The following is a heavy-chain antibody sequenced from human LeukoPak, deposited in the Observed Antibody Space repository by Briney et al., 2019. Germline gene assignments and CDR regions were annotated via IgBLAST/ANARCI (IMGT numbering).Heavy chain of an antibody. CDR3: ARDPLGYCSSTSCLPFDY. V-gene: IGHV1-18*01. D-gene: IGHD2-2*01. J-gene: IGHJ4*02. CDR1: GYTFTSYG. CDR2: ISAYNGNT. Sequence: ASVKVSCKASGYTFTSYGISWVRQAPGQGLEWMGWISAYNGNTNYAQKLQGRVTMTTDTSTSTAYMELRSLRSDDTAVYYCARDPLGYCSSTSCLPFDYWGQGTLVTVSS.